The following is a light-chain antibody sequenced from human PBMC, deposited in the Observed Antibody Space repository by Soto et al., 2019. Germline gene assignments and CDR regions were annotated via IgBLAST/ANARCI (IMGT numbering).Light chain of an antibody. CDR1: SSDVGGYNY. V-gene: IGLV2-11*02. J-gene: IGLJ2*01. CDR3: CSYAGSYTLV. Sequence: QSALTQPRSVSGSPGQSVTISCTGTSSDVGGYNYVSWYQQHPGKAPKLMIYDVSKLTSGVPDRFSGSKSGNTASLTISGLQAEDEADYYCCSYAGSYTLVLGGGTQLTV. CDR2: DVS.